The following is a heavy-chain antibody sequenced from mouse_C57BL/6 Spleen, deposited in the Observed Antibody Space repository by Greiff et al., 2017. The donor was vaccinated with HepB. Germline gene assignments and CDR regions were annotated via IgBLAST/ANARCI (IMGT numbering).Heavy chain of an antibody. V-gene: IGHV5-4*03. J-gene: IGHJ2*01. Sequence: DVMLVESGGGLVKPGGSLKLSCAASGFTFSSYAMSWVRQTPEKRLEWVATISDGGSYTYYPDNVKGRFTISRDNAKNNRYLQMSHLKSEDTAMYYCARNSVVATGYFDYWGQGTTLTVSS. CDR1: GFTFSSYA. CDR3: ARNSVVATGYFDY. D-gene: IGHD1-1*01. CDR2: ISDGGSYT.